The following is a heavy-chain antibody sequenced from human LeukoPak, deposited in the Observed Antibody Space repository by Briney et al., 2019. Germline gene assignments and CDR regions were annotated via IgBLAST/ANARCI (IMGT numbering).Heavy chain of an antibody. D-gene: IGHD2-2*01. CDR1: GFTFSRYS. V-gene: IGHV3-21*01. CDR2: ISSSSSFI. Sequence: PGGSLRLSCAASGFTFSRYSMNWVRQAPGKGLEWVSSISSSSSFIYYADSVKGRFTISRDNAKNPLYLQMNSLRAEGTAVYYCARDPPLGSCSTISCPHLDYWGQGTLVSVSS. CDR3: ARDPPLGSCSTISCPHLDY. J-gene: IGHJ4*02.